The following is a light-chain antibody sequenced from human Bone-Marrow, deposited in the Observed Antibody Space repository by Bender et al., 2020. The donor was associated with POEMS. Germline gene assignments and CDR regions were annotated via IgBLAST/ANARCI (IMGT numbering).Light chain of an antibody. J-gene: IGLJ2*01. CDR2: DVN. CDR1: SDIGRYTY. CDR3: FSYSGPSGLC. V-gene: IGLV2-11*01. Sequence: QSALTQPRSVSGSPGQSVTISCTGTSDIGRYTYVSWYQQFPGKAPNLIIYDVNKRPSGVPDRFSGSKSANTASLTISGRQDEDEADYYCFSYSGPSGLCFGGGTTLTVL.